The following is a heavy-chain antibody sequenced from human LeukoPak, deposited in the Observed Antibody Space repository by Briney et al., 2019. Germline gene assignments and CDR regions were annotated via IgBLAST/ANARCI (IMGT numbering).Heavy chain of an antibody. J-gene: IGHJ4*02. CDR1: GFTFSSYS. CDR3: ARDLHY. V-gene: IGHV3-21*01. CDR2: ISSSSSYI. Sequence: GGSLRLSCAASGFTFSSYSMNWVRQAPGKGLEWVSSISSSSSYINYADSVKGRFTISRDNAKNSLYLQMNSLRAEDTAVYYCARDLHYWGQGTLVTVSS.